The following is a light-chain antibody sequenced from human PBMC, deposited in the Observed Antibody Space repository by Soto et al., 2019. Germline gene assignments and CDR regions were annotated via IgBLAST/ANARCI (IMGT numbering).Light chain of an antibody. V-gene: IGKV3-20*01. J-gene: IGKJ5*01. CDR3: QKYGSSPPIT. CDR1: QSVTSY. Sequence: ERVITQSPATLSVSRGERATLSCRASQSVTSYLAWDQQKPGQAPSLLIYDASNRANGIPDRFSGSGSGTDFTLTISRLEPEDFAVYYCQKYGSSPPITFGQGTRLEIK. CDR2: DAS.